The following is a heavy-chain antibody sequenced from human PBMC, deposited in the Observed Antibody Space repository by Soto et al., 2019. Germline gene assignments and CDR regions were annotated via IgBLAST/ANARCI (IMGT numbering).Heavy chain of an antibody. CDR2: IIPFLGVT. Sequence: QVELVQSGAEVKKPGSSVKVSCKDAGDTFSPCTINWVRQAPGQGLEWMGRIIPFLGVTNYAQKFQARVTITADKSTTTAYMELSGLRFEDTAVYYCARDWESTVSTWSFGAFWGRGTLVTVSS. CDR1: GDTFSPCT. J-gene: IGHJ4*02. V-gene: IGHV1-69*08. D-gene: IGHD3-10*01. CDR3: ARDWESTVSTWSFGAF.